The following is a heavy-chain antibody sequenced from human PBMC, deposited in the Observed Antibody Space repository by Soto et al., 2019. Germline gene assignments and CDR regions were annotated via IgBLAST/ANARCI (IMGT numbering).Heavy chain of an antibody. J-gene: IGHJ4*02. CDR3: AHRVALGGNWNGGSFDF. CDR1: GFSLSTHGVG. V-gene: IGHV2-5*02. Sequence: QITLKESGPTRVRPTQTLTLTCTFSGFSLSTHGVGVGWIRQPPGKALEGLALIYWDDDKRYTSSLKNRLTITKDTSRNQVVLTVTNMDPVDTATYYCAHRVALGGNWNGGSFDFWGPGALVTVYS. D-gene: IGHD1-1*01. CDR2: IYWDDDK.